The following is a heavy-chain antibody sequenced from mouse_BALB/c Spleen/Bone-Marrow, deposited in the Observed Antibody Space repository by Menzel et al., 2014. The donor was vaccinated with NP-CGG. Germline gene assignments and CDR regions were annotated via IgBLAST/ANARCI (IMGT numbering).Heavy chain of an antibody. Sequence: QVQLKESGAELMKPGASVKISCMATGYTFSNYWIEWVKQRPGHGLVWIGEILPGSGSTDYNENFKGKATFTADTSSNTAYMQLSNLTSADSAVYYCARVIYWYLDVWGAGTTVTVSS. V-gene: IGHV1-9*01. CDR1: GYTFSNYW. CDR3: ARVIYWYLDV. CDR2: ILPGSGST. J-gene: IGHJ1*01.